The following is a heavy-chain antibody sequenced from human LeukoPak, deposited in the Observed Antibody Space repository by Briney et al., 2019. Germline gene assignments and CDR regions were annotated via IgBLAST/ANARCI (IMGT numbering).Heavy chain of an antibody. CDR1: GYTFTSYD. CDR2: MNPNSGNT. J-gene: IGHJ6*02. Sequence: ASVKVSCKASGYTFTSYDINWVRQATGQGLEWMGWMNPNSGNTGYAQRFQGRVTMTRNTPISTAYMELSSLRSEDTAVYYCARQEYYYYGMDVWGQGTTVTVSS. V-gene: IGHV1-8*01. CDR3: ARQEYYYYGMDV.